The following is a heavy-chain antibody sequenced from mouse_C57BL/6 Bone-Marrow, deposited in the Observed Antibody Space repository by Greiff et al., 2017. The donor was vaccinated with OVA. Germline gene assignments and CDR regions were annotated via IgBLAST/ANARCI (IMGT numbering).Heavy chain of an antibody. CDR1: GYTFTSYG. D-gene: IGHD2-4*01. V-gene: IGHV1-81*01. CDR2: IYPRSGNT. CDR3: AREFPDYEDY. J-gene: IGHJ2*01. Sequence: QVQLKESGAELARPGASVKLSCKASGYTFTSYGISWVKQRTGQGLEWIGEIYPRSGNTYYNEKFKGKATLTADKSSSTAYMELRSLTSEDSAVYFCAREFPDYEDYWGQGTTLTVSS.